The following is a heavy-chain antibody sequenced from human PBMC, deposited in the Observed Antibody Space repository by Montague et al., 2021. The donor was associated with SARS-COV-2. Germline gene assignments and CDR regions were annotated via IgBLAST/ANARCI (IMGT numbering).Heavy chain of an antibody. CDR2: ISHTGSS. CDR1: GGPFSGDGSFSGYY. Sequence: SETLSLTCAVYGGPFSGDGSFSGYYWTWIRQTPGEWLEWIGEISHTGSSNSNPSFKSRVIMSVDTSKNRFSLKLTSVTAADTAVYYCASAIQSQPLVVVIDIPRPYYYFDHWGQGTLVTVSS. J-gene: IGHJ4*02. V-gene: IGHV4-34*01. D-gene: IGHD2-21*01. CDR3: ASAIQSQPLVVVIDIPRPYYYFDH.